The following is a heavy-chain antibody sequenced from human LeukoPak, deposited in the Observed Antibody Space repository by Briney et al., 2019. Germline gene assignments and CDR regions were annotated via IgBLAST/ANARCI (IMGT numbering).Heavy chain of an antibody. Sequence: GGSLRLSCAASGFTFSSYEMNWVRQAPGRGLDWVSYISSGGDTTYYADSVKGRFTISRDNAKNSLYLQMNSLRAEDTAVYYCARDNYDTGGYYFDWGQGTLVTVSS. D-gene: IGHD3-22*01. CDR1: GFTFSSYE. J-gene: IGHJ4*02. CDR3: ARDNYDTGGYYFD. V-gene: IGHV3-48*03. CDR2: ISSGGDTT.